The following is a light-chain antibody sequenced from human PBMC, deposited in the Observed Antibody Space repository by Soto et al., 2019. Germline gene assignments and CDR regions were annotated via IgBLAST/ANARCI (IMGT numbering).Light chain of an antibody. CDR2: DVS. CDR1: SDDVGAFNY. J-gene: IGLJ2*01. CDR3: TSYASSVNYV. V-gene: IGLV2-14*03. Sequence: QSALTQPASVSGSPGQSITISCTGTSDDVGAFNYVSWYQQHPGKAPTLMIFDVSRRPSGVSNRFSGSKSGNTASLTISGLQAEDEADYYCTSYASSVNYVFGAGTKLTVL.